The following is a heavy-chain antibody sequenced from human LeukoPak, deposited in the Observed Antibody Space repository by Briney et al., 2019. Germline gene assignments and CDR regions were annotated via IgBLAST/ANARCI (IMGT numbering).Heavy chain of an antibody. CDR1: GFTFSDYA. CDR2: ISYDGTNK. D-gene: IGHD2-15*01. CDR3: VRTDRSGGSCYPNFDY. V-gene: IGHV3-30*01. Sequence: GGSLRLSCAASGFTFSDYAVHWVRQAPGKGLEWVAVISYDGTNKYYADSVKGRFTISRDNSKNTLYLQMNSLRAEDTAIYYCVRTDRSGGSCYPNFDYWGQGTLVTVSS. J-gene: IGHJ4*02.